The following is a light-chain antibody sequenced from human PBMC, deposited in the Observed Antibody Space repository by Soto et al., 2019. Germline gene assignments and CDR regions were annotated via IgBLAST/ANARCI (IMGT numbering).Light chain of an antibody. Sequence: EIVLTQSPGTLSLSPGERATLSCRASQSVSYSYLAWYQQKPGQAPWLLIYGASSRATGIPDRFSGSGSGTDFTLTISRLEPEDFAVYYCQQYGSSPPTFGQGTKVDIK. V-gene: IGKV3-20*01. J-gene: IGKJ1*01. CDR2: GAS. CDR1: QSVSYSY. CDR3: QQYGSSPPT.